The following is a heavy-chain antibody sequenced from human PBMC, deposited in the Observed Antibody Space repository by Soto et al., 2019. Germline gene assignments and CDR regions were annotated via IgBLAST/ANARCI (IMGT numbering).Heavy chain of an antibody. CDR3: AGGDTAMVSSCYYYYGMDV. J-gene: IGHJ6*02. D-gene: IGHD5-18*01. Sequence: QVQLVQSGAEVKKPGSSVKVSCKASGGTFSSYAISWVRQAPGQGLEWMGGIIPIFGTANYAQKFQGRVTITADESTSTAYMELSSLRSEDTAVYYCAGGDTAMVSSCYYYYGMDVWGQGTTVTVSS. CDR2: IIPIFGTA. CDR1: GGTFSSYA. V-gene: IGHV1-69*01.